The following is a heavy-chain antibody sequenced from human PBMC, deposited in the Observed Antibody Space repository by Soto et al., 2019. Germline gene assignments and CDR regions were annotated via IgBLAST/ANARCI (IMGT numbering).Heavy chain of an antibody. CDR2: ISYDGSNK. D-gene: IGHD2-2*01. Sequence: PGGSLRLSCAASGFTFSSYGMHWVRQAPGKGLEWVAVISYDGSNKYYADSVKGRFTISRDNSKNTLYLQMNSLRAEDTAVYYCARSHCSSTSCPRDYYYYYMDVWGKGTTVTVSS. CDR3: ARSHCSSTSCPRDYYYYYMDV. J-gene: IGHJ6*03. CDR1: GFTFSSYG. V-gene: IGHV3-30*03.